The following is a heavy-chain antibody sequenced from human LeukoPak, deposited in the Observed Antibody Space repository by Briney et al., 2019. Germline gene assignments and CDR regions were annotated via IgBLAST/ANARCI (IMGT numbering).Heavy chain of an antibody. D-gene: IGHD1-26*01. J-gene: IGHJ4*02. CDR3: AREGGRVGAPLDY. CDR1: GFIFSSYG. Sequence: GGSLRLSCAASGFIFSSYGMHWLRQAPGKGLEWVAVIWSDGSSKYYSDSVKGRVTISRDNSKNTVYLQMNSLRAEDTAMYYCAREGGRVGAPLDYWGQGTLVTVSS. CDR2: IWSDGSSK. V-gene: IGHV3-33*08.